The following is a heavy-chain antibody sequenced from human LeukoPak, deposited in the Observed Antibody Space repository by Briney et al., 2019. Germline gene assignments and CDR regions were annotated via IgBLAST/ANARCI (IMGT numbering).Heavy chain of an antibody. V-gene: IGHV3-66*02. CDR1: GFTFDDYA. CDR3: ASRPSHSSGWYNWFDP. J-gene: IGHJ5*02. CDR2: IYSGGST. Sequence: GGSLRLSCAASGFTFDDYAMHWVRQAPGKVLEWVSVIYSGGSTYYADSVKGRFTISRDNSKNTLYLQMNSLRAEDTAVYYCASRPSHSSGWYNWFDPWGQGTLVTVSS. D-gene: IGHD6-19*01.